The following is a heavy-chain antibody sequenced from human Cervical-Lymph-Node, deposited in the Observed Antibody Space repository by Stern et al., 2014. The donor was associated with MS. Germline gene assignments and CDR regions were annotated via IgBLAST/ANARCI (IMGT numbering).Heavy chain of an antibody. CDR3: ARWDRVMVRPNFYYYGMDV. D-gene: IGHD5-18*01. CDR2: IYYRGST. CDR1: GDSISSYY. J-gene: IGHJ6*02. V-gene: IGHV4-59*01. Sequence: QVQLQASGPGLVTPSETLSLTCTISGDSISSYYWNWIRQSPGQGLEWIGYIYYRGSTNYNPSLKSRVTISVDMSKNQFSLQLTSVTAADTAVYFCARWDRVMVRPNFYYYGMDVWGQGTMVIVSS.